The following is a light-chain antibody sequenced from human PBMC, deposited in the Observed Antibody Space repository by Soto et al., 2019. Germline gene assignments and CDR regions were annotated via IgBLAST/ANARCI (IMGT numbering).Light chain of an antibody. CDR3: AAWDTSLHALI. CDR1: SSNIGSTY. CDR2: DNN. V-gene: IGLV1-51*01. J-gene: IGLJ2*01. Sequence: QSVLPQPPAVSAAPGQMVTISCSGTSSNIGSTYVSWYQHFPGTAPKLFIYDNNKRPSGIPARFSGSKSGTSATLGITGLQTGDEADYYCAAWDTSLHALILGGGTKLTVL.